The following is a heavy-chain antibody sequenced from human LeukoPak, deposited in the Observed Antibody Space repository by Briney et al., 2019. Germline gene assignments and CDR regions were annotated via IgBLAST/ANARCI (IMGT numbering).Heavy chain of an antibody. D-gene: IGHD3-10*01. CDR3: AKAPFGGWFDP. CDR1: GYTFTSYG. Sequence: GYTFTSYGXTXVRQAPGQGLXWMGWISTYNGNTNYAQNFQGRVTMTTDTSTSTAYMELRSLRSDDTAVYYCAKAPFGGWFDPWGQGTLVTVSS. J-gene: IGHJ5*02. V-gene: IGHV1-18*01. CDR2: ISTYNGNT.